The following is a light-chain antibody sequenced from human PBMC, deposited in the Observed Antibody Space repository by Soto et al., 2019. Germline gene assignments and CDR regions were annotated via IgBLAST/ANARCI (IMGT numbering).Light chain of an antibody. Sequence: EIVLTQSPGTLSLSPGERATLSCRASQTVSSAYLGWYQQKPGQATRLLIYGTSSRATGIPDRFSGSGSGTDFTLTISRLEPEDFAVYYCQQYDSFPLIAFGQGTRLEIK. V-gene: IGKV3-20*01. CDR1: QTVSSAY. CDR3: QQYDSFPLIA. CDR2: GTS. J-gene: IGKJ5*01.